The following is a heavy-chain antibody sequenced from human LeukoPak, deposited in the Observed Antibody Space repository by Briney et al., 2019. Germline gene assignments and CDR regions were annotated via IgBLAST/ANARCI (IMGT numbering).Heavy chain of an antibody. V-gene: IGHV3-21*03. D-gene: IGHD2-2*01. CDR1: GFTFSSYN. CDR2: ISSTSSYI. Sequence: TGGSLRLSCAASGFTFSSYNMNWVRQAPGKGLEWVSSISSTSSYIYYADSVRGRFTISRDNAKNSLYLQMSSLRAEDTAVYYCARVFVGYCSTTSCYSLDPWGQGTLVTVSS. CDR3: ARVFVGYCSTTSCYSLDP. J-gene: IGHJ5*02.